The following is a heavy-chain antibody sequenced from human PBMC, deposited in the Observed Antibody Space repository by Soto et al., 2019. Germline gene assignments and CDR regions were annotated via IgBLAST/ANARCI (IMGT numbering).Heavy chain of an antibody. J-gene: IGHJ6*03. CDR2: INHSGST. CDR1: GGSFSGYY. D-gene: IGHD2-21*02. V-gene: IGHV4-34*01. Sequence: SETLSLTCAVYGGSFSGYYWSWIRQPPGKGLEWIGEINHSGSTNYNPSPKSRVTISVDTSKNQFSLKLSSVTAADTAVYYCARGSFVTHYYYYHMDVWGKGTPVTVSS. CDR3: ARGSFVTHYYYYHMDV.